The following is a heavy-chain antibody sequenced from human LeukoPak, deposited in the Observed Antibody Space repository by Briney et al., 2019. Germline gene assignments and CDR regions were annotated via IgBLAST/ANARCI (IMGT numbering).Heavy chain of an antibody. V-gene: IGHV4-59*01. J-gene: IGHJ4*02. CDR1: GGSISNYY. CDR3: ARAGQFISARPITFNY. Sequence: PSETLSLTCTVSGGSISNYYWCWIRQPPGKGLEWIGYIYYSGSTNSNPSLKSRVTISLDTSKNQFSLKLSSVTAADTAVYYCARAGQFISARPITFNYLGQGSLVTVSS. D-gene: IGHD6-6*01. CDR2: IYYSGST.